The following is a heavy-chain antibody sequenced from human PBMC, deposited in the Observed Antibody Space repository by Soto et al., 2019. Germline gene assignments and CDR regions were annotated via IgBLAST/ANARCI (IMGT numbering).Heavy chain of an antibody. D-gene: IGHD3-16*01. V-gene: IGHV3-23*01. Sequence: DVQLLESGGGSVQRGGSLRLSCAASGFTFSTYGMTWVRQAPGKGLEWVSYGGSGGSTYYADSVKGRFTISRDNSKNTLYLQMSSLRADDTALYYCVKFRGRAYHYYYMDVWGNGTTVTVSS. CDR1: GFTFSTYG. CDR2: YGGSGGST. CDR3: VKFRGRAYHYYYMDV. J-gene: IGHJ6*03.